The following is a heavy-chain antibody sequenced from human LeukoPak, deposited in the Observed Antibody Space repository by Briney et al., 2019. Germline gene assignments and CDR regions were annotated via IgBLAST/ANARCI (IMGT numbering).Heavy chain of an antibody. CDR2: ISSEGGST. J-gene: IGHJ4*02. D-gene: IGHD2-2*01. CDR3: ARRYCSSSSCSPLDY. V-gene: IGHV3-64*02. CDR1: GFTFSSYA. Sequence: GGSLRLSCAASGFTFSSYAMHWVRQAPGKGLQYVSAISSEGGSTYYADSVKGRFTISRDNSKNTLYLQMGSLRVEDMAVYYCARRYCSSSSCSPLDYWGQGTLVTVSS.